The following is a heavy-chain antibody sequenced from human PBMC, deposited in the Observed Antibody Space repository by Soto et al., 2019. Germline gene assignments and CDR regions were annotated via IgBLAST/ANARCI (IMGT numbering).Heavy chain of an antibody. V-gene: IGHV3-23*01. Sequence: WIRQAPGKGLEWVSALTPSGGETYYADSVKGRFTISRDNSMNALYLQMNSLRIEDTAVYYCAHPRGYGVFDAYDIWGQGTMVTVSS. J-gene: IGHJ3*02. CDR2: LTPSGGET. CDR3: AHPRGYGVFDAYDI. D-gene: IGHD4-17*01.